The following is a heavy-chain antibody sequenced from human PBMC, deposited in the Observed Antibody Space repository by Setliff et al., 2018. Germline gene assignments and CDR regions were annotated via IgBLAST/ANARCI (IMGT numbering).Heavy chain of an antibody. CDR1: GFAFSTYG. Sequence: PGGSLRLSCVASGFAFSTYGMHWVRQAPGKGLEWVAFIRYDGSYKQYEDSVKGRFTISRDNSENTLDLQMTSLRAEDTGIYYCAKVKKPLIRGSGFDYWGQGTLVTVS. J-gene: IGHJ4*02. V-gene: IGHV3-30*02. D-gene: IGHD2-8*01. CDR3: AKVKKPLIRGSGFDY. CDR2: IRYDGSYK.